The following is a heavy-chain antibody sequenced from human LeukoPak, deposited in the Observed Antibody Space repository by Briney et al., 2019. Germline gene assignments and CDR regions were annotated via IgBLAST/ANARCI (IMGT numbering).Heavy chain of an antibody. J-gene: IGHJ4*02. CDR3: ARGGSSGFDY. D-gene: IGHD3-22*01. CDR1: GGTFSSYA. V-gene: IGHV1-69*05. Sequence: SVKVSCEASGGTFSSYAISWVRQAPGQGLEWMGRIIPIFGTANYAQKFQGRVTITTDESTSTAYMELSSLRSEDTAVYYCARGGSSGFDYWGQGTLVTVSS. CDR2: IIPIFGTA.